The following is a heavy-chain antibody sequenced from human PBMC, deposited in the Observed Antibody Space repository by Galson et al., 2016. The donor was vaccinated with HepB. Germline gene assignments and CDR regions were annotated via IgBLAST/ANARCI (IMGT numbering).Heavy chain of an antibody. J-gene: IGHJ4*02. CDR3: YAAAAGY. V-gene: IGHV3-73*01. CDR1: GFIFSDSA. CDR2: VRRKSNSNTT. Sequence: SLRLSCAASGFIFSDSALHWVRQASGKGLEWVGRVRRKSNSNTTVYAESVKGRFTISRDDSKNTAYLQMNSLKIDDTAVYYCYAAAAGYWGLGTLVTVSS. D-gene: IGHD6-13*01.